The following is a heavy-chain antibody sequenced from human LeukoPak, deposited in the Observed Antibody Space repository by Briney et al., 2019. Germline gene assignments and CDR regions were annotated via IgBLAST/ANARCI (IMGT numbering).Heavy chain of an antibody. Sequence: GRSLRLSCAASGFTFSSYGMHWVRQAPGKGLEWVAVISYDGSNKYYADSVKGRFTISRDNSKNTLYLQMNSLRAEDTAVYYCAQWFGNHLDYWGQGTLVTASS. CDR1: GFTFSSYG. CDR2: ISYDGSNK. CDR3: AQWFGNHLDY. V-gene: IGHV3-30*03. D-gene: IGHD3-10*01. J-gene: IGHJ4*02.